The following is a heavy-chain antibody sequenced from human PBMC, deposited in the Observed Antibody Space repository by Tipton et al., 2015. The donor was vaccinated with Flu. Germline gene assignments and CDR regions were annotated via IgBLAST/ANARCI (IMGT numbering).Heavy chain of an antibody. CDR3: ARDPFYYDILTGYKSGGMDV. V-gene: IGHV4-39*07. CDR1: GVSINSSNYY. CDR2: VYFSGTN. Sequence: TLSLTCTVSGVSINSSNYYWAWIRQPPGKGLEWIGSVYFSGTNYYNRSLKRRVTISIDTSKNQFSLKMNSVTAADTAVYYCARDPFYYDILTGYKSGGMDVWGQGTTVTV. J-gene: IGHJ6*02. D-gene: IGHD3-9*01.